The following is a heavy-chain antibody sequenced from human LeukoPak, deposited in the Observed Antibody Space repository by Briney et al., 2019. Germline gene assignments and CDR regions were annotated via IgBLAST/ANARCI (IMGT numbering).Heavy chain of an antibody. V-gene: IGHV1-18*01. CDR1: GYSFTSYG. J-gene: IGHJ4*02. CDR3: ARARTHSSGYPYYFVS. D-gene: IGHD3-22*01. Sequence: ASVKVSCKASGYSFTSYGISWVRQAPGQGLEWMGWISGYNGHTYYAQNLQGRVTMTTDTSTTTVYMELRSLRSDDTAVYYCARARTHSSGYPYYFVSWGQGTLVTVSS. CDR2: ISGYNGHT.